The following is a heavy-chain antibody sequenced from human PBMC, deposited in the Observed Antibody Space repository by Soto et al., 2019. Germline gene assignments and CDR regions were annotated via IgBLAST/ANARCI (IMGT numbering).Heavy chain of an antibody. CDR1: GGSISSYY. CDR3: ARDDYGDYRFDY. Sequence: SETLSLTCTVSGGSISSYYWSWIRQPPGKGLEWIGYIYYSGSTNYNPSLKSRVTISVDTSKNQFSLKLSSVTAADTAVYYCARDDYGDYRFDYWGQGTLVTVSS. CDR2: IYYSGST. D-gene: IGHD4-17*01. V-gene: IGHV4-59*01. J-gene: IGHJ4*02.